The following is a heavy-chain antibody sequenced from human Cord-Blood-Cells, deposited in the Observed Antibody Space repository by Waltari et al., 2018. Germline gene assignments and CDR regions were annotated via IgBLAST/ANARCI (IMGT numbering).Heavy chain of an antibody. Sequence: QLQLQESGPGLVKPSETLSLTCTVSCGSISSSSYYWGWIRQPPGKGLEWIGSIYYSGGTYYHPSLKSRVTISVDTSKNQFSLKLGSVTAADTAVYYCARPYGSGSYYAFDIWGQGTMVTVSS. D-gene: IGHD3-10*01. V-gene: IGHV4-39*01. J-gene: IGHJ3*02. CDR3: ARPYGSGSYYAFDI. CDR2: IYYSGGT. CDR1: CGSISSSSYY.